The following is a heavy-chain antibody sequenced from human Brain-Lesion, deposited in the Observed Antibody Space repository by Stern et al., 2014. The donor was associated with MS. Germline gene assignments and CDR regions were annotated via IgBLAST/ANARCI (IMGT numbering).Heavy chain of an antibody. J-gene: IGHJ6*02. D-gene: IGHD3-10*01. CDR2: IYQSGSA. Sequence: VQLVESGPGLVKPSGTLSLTCAVSGASISNTQWWTWVRQSPGKGLEWIGEIYQSGSANYNPSLRSRVTTSVDRSKNSFSLKLNSVTAADTAVYYCARDPRRGGLSGYYHGMDVWGQGTTVTVSS. CDR3: ARDPRRGGLSGYYHGMDV. CDR1: GASISNTQW. V-gene: IGHV4-4*02.